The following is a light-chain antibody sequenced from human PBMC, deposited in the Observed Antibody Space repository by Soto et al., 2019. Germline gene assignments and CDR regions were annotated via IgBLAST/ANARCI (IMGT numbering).Light chain of an antibody. CDR3: QQYGSSPPT. V-gene: IGKV3-20*01. Sequence: IVLTQSLGTLSLTPGEGTTLSCRASQSISRYLAWYQQKPVQGPRLLIYGASSRATGTPDRFSGSGSGTDFTLTINRLEPEDFTLYYCQQYGSSPPTFGQGTKVDIK. CDR2: GAS. CDR1: QSISRY. J-gene: IGKJ1*01.